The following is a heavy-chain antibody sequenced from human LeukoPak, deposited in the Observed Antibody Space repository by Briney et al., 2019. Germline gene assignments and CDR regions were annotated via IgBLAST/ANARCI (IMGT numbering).Heavy chain of an antibody. CDR2: IYYSGST. J-gene: IGHJ3*02. CDR1: GGSISSYY. CDR3: ARERSVNAFDI. Sequence: PSETLSLTCTVSGGSISSYYWSWIRQPPGKGLEWIGYIYYSGSTNYNPSLKSRVTISVDTSKNQFSLKLSPVTAADTAVYYCARERSVNAFDIWGQGTMVTVSS. D-gene: IGHD3-3*01. V-gene: IGHV4-59*01.